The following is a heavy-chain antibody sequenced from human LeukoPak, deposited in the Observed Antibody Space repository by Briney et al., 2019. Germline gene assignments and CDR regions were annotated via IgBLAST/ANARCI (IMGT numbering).Heavy chain of an antibody. J-gene: IGHJ4*02. V-gene: IGHV3-23*01. D-gene: IGHD4-11*01. Sequence: GGSLRLSCAASGFTFSSYAMSWVRQAPGKELEWVSTTNGGGVNTHYADSVGGRFTISRDNSKNTLFLQMNSLRDEDTAVYYCAKDLYSNYGPADYWGQGNLVTVSS. CDR2: TNGGGVNT. CDR3: AKDLYSNYGPADY. CDR1: GFTFSSYA.